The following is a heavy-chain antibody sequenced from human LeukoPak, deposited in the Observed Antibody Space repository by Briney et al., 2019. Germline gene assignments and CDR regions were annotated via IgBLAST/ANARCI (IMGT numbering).Heavy chain of an antibody. Sequence: GESLKISCKGSGYSFISYWIGWVRQMPGKGLEWMGIIYPGDSDTRYSPSFQGQVTISADKSISTAYLQWSSLKASDTAMYYCARAPRAYYDILTGYYKVYYFDYWGQGTLVTVSS. CDR2: IYPGDSDT. J-gene: IGHJ4*02. D-gene: IGHD3-9*01. CDR1: GYSFISYW. CDR3: ARAPRAYYDILTGYYKVYYFDY. V-gene: IGHV5-51*01.